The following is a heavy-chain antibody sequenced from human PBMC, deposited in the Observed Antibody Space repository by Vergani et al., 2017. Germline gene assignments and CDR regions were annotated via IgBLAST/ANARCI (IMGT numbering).Heavy chain of an antibody. Sequence: QVQLVQSGAEVKKPGASVKVSCKASGYTFTGYYMHWVRQAPGQGLEWMGWINPNSGGTNYAQKFQGRVTMTRDTSISTAYMELSRLRSYDTAVYYCARSYPIIVVVPAVSFDYWGQGTLVTVSA. D-gene: IGHD2-2*01. J-gene: IGHJ4*02. CDR3: ARSYPIIVVVPAVSFDY. CDR1: GYTFTGYY. CDR2: INPNSGGT. V-gene: IGHV1-2*02.